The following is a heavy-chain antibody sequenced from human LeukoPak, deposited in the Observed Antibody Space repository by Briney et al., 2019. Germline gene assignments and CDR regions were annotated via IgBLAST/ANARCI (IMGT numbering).Heavy chain of an antibody. Sequence: SETLSLTCTVSGGSISSYYWSWIRQPPGKGLEWIGYIYYSGSTNYNPSLKSRFTISVDTSKNQFSLKLSSVTAADTAVYYCARGGPVPGYYYYYYGMDVWGQGTTVTVSS. V-gene: IGHV4-59*01. CDR2: IYYSGST. CDR1: GGSISSYY. D-gene: IGHD2-2*01. CDR3: ARGGPVPGYYYYYYGMDV. J-gene: IGHJ6*02.